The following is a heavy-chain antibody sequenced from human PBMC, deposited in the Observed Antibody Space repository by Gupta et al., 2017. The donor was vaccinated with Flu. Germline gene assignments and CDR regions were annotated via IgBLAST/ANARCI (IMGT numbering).Heavy chain of an antibody. V-gene: IGHV7-4-1*02. CDR3: ARDWGYCTSTSCNREFDY. Sequence: GQGLEWMGSINTNTKIPTDDQGFTGRFVFSVDTSDSTAYLQISSLKPEDTAVYYCARDWGYCTSTSCNREFDYWGQGTLVTVSS. CDR2: INTNTKIP. D-gene: IGHD2-2*01. J-gene: IGHJ4*02.